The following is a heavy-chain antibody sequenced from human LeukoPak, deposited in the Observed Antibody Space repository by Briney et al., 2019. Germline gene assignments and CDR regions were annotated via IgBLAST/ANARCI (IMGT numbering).Heavy chain of an antibody. V-gene: IGHV3-23*01. CDR2: ISGSGGST. J-gene: IGHJ4*02. D-gene: IGHD3-10*01. CDR1: GFTFSSYA. CDR3: AKGPNNYYGSGSGLFYYFDY. Sequence: GGSLRLSCAASGFTFSSYAMSWVRQAPGKGLEWVSAISGSGGSTYYADSVKGRFTISRDNSKSTLYLQMNSLRAEDTAVYYCAKGPNNYYGSGSGLFYYFDYWGQGTLVTVSS.